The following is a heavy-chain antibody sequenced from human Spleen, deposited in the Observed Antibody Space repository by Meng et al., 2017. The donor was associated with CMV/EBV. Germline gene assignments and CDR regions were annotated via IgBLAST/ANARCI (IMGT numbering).Heavy chain of an antibody. CDR1: GLSFHDYD. D-gene: IGHD6-13*01. CDR3: ARAVSSSWLYYYYYGLDV. Sequence: GGSLRLSCVVPGLSFHDYDIYWVRQAPGKGLGWVSGISWNSGNIDYADSVKGRLTISSDNAKNSLYLQMNSLRAEDTAGYYCARAVSSSWLYYYYYGLDVWGQGTTVTVSS. V-gene: IGHV3-9*01. J-gene: IGHJ6*02. CDR2: ISWNSGNI.